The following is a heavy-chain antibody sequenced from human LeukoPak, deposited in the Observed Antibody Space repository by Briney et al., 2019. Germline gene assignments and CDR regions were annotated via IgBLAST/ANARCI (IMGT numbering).Heavy chain of an antibody. J-gene: IGHJ4*02. Sequence: GASVKVSCKASGYTFTGYYMHWVRQAPGQGLEWMGWINPNSGGTNYAQKFQGRVTMTRDTSISTAYMELSRLRSDDTAVYYCAFMGRYCSSTSCSFDYWGQGTLVTVSS. CDR3: AFMGRYCSSTSCSFDY. V-gene: IGHV1-2*02. CDR1: GYTFTGYY. CDR2: INPNSGGT. D-gene: IGHD2-2*01.